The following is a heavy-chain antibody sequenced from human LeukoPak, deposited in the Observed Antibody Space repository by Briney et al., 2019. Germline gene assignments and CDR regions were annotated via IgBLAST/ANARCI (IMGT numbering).Heavy chain of an antibody. V-gene: IGHV3-11*06. CDR3: ARGSAYYDILTGYQAP. CDR2: ISSSSSYT. CDR1: GFTFSDYY. J-gene: IGHJ5*02. D-gene: IGHD3-9*01. Sequence: GGSLRLSCAASGFTFSDYYMSWIRQAPGKGLEWVSYISSSSSYTNYADPVKGRFTISRDNAKNSLCLQMNSLRAEDTAVYYCARGSAYYDILTGYQAPWGQGTLVTVSS.